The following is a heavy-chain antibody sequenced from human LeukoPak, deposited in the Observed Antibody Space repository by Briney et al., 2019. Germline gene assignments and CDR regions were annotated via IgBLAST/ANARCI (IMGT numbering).Heavy chain of an antibody. CDR3: ARDSGIWCSSTSCYHDAFDI. CDR1: GGTFSSYA. CDR2: IIPIFGTA. Sequence: SVKVSCKASGGTFSSYAISWVRQAPGQGLEWMGGIIPIFGTANYAQKFQGRVTITADKSTSTAYMELSSLRSEDTAVYYCARDSGIWCSSTSCYHDAFDIWGQGTMVTVSS. D-gene: IGHD2-2*01. V-gene: IGHV1-69*06. J-gene: IGHJ3*02.